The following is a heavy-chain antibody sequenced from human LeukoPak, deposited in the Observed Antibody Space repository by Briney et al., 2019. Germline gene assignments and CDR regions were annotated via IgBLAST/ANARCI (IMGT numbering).Heavy chain of an antibody. J-gene: IGHJ4*02. D-gene: IGHD1-26*01. CDR2: INPNSGGT. V-gene: IGHV1-2*04. CDR3: ARDPSGSSPRYYFDY. Sequence: ASVKVSCKASGYTFTGYYMHWVRQAPGQGLEWMGWINPNSGGTNYAQKFQGWVTMTRDTSISTVYMELSSLRSEDTAVYYCARDPSGSSPRYYFDYWGQGTLVTVSS. CDR1: GYTFTGYY.